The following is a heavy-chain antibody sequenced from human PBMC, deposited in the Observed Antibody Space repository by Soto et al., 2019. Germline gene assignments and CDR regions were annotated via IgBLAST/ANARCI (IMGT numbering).Heavy chain of an antibody. CDR1: GYNFMRYG. D-gene: IGHD2-8*01. CDR2: INVDNGET. J-gene: IGHJ5*02. Sequence: QVQLVQSGAEVKKPGASVKVSCKASGYNFMRYGFTWVRQAPGQGLEWMGWINVDNGETKYPQKIQGRVTMTTDTSTSTVYMELRSLTSDDTAVYYCARWINGGYSDWFDPWGHGTLVTVSS. CDR3: ARWINGGYSDWFDP. V-gene: IGHV1-18*04.